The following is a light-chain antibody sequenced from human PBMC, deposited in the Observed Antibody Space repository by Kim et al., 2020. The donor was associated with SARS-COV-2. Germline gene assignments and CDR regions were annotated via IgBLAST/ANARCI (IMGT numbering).Light chain of an antibody. J-gene: IGKJ2*01. CDR2: LGS. CDR3: MQALQAPRYT. CDR1: QSLLHSNGYNY. V-gene: IGKV2-28*01. Sequence: DIVMTQSPLSLPVTPGEPASISCRSSQSLLHSNGYNYLDWYLQKPGQSPQVLIFLGSNRASGVPDRFSGSGSGTDFTLKISTVEAEDVGVYYCMQALQAPRYTFGQGTKLEI.